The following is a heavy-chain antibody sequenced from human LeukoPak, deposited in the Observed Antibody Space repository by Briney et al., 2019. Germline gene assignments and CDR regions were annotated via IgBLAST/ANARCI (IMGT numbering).Heavy chain of an antibody. D-gene: IGHD2-2*02. CDR3: ARLGYCSSTSCYKLGYYYYYMDV. Sequence: SQTLSIICAVYGGSFSGYYWSWIRQPPGKGLEWIGEINHSGSTNYNPSLKSRVTISVDTSKNQFSLKLSSVTAADTAVYYCARLGYCSSTSCYKLGYYYYYMDVWGKGTTVTVSS. CDR2: INHSGST. CDR1: GGSFSGYY. V-gene: IGHV4-34*01. J-gene: IGHJ6*03.